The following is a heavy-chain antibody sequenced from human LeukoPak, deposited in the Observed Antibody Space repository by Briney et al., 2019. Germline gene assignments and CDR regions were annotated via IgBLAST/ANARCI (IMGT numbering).Heavy chain of an antibody. Sequence: GASVKVSCKASGYTFTGYYMHWVRQAPGQGLEWMGWINPNSGGTNYAQKFQGRVTMTRDTSISTAYMELSRLRSDDMAVYYCARDPDTAMVTTDYWGQGTLVTVSS. J-gene: IGHJ4*02. D-gene: IGHD5-18*01. CDR1: GYTFTGYY. CDR3: ARDPDTAMVTTDY. CDR2: INPNSGGT. V-gene: IGHV1-2*02.